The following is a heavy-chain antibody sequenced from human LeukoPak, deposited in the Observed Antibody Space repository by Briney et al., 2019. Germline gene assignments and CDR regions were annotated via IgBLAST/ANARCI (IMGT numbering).Heavy chain of an antibody. CDR1: GFTFSSYA. CDR3: AKSEPIVVVTEDI. D-gene: IGHD2-21*02. CDR2: ISDSGYST. V-gene: IGHV3-23*01. Sequence: GGSLRLSCAASGFTFSSYAMTWVRQAPGKGLEWVSGISDSGYSTYYADSVKGRFTISRDNSKNTLYLQMNSLKAEDTAVYYCAKSEPIVVVTEDIWGQGTMVIVSS. J-gene: IGHJ3*02.